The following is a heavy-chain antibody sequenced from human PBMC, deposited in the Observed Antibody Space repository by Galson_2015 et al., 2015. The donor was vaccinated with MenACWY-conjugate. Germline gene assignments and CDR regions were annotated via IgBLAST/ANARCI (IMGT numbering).Heavy chain of an antibody. CDR3: ARLGYDFWSGYHNWFDP. D-gene: IGHD3-3*01. CDR1: GGSISSSSYY. CDR2: IYYSGST. Sequence: SETLSLTCTVSGGSISSSSYYWGWIRQPLGKGLEWIGSIYYSGSTYYNPSLKSRVTISVDTSKNQFSLKLSSVTAADTAVYYCARLGYDFWSGYHNWFDPWGQGTLVTVSS. V-gene: IGHV4-39*01. J-gene: IGHJ5*02.